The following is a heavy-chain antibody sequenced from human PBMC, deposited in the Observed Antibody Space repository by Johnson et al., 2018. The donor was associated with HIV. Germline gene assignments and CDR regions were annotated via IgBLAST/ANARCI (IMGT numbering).Heavy chain of an antibody. J-gene: IGHJ3*02. CDR3: AKDSGVATLVTGAFDI. D-gene: IGHD4-23*01. Sequence: GLVKPGGSLRLSCAASGFTFSSYAMHWVRQAPGKGLEWVAVMWYDGSNKYYADSVKGRFTISRDNSKNTLYLQMNSLRAEDTAVYYCAKDSGVATLVTGAFDIWGQGTLVTVSS. CDR2: MWYDGSNK. V-gene: IGHV3-30*02. CDR1: GFTFSSYA.